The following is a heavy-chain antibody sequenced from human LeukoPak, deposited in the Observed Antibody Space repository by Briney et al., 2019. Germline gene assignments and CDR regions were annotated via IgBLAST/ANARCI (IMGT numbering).Heavy chain of an antibody. J-gene: IGHJ4*02. D-gene: IGHD2-2*01. CDR3: ARMPQPVPATEGYFDY. CDR1: GFTFSSYE. V-gene: IGHV3-48*03. CDR2: ISSSGSTI. Sequence: PGGSLRLSCAASGFTFSSYEMNWVRQAPGKGLEWVSYISSSGSTIYYADSVKGRFTISRDNAKNSLYLQMNSLRAEDTAVYYCARMPQPVPATEGYFDYWGQGTLVTVSS.